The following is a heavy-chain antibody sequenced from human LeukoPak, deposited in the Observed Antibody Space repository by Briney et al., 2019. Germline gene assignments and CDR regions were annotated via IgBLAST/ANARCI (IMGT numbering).Heavy chain of an antibody. CDR3: ARVGTMVRGVIPIRWFDP. V-gene: IGHV3-21*04. CDR1: GFTFSSYS. CDR2: ISSSSSYI. Sequence: GGSLRLSCAASGFTFSSYSMNWVRQAPGKGLEWVSSISSSSSYIYYADSVKGRFTISRDNAKNSLYLQMNSLRAEDTAVYYCARVGTMVRGVIPIRWFDPWGQGTLVTVSS. J-gene: IGHJ5*02. D-gene: IGHD3-10*01.